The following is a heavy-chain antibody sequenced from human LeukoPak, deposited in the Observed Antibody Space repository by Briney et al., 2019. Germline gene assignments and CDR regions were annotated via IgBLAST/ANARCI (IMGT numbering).Heavy chain of an antibody. J-gene: IGHJ3*02. CDR1: GFTFSDYY. CDR2: ISSRDNTI. CDR3: ARTRLYYDSSGYDDAFDI. V-gene: IGHV3-11*01. D-gene: IGHD3-22*01. Sequence: GGSLRLSCAASGFTFSDYYMSWIRQAPGKGLEWVSYISSRDNTIYYADSVKGRFTISRDNAKNSLYLQMNSLRAEDTAVYYCARTRLYYDSSGYDDAFDIWGQGTVVTVSS.